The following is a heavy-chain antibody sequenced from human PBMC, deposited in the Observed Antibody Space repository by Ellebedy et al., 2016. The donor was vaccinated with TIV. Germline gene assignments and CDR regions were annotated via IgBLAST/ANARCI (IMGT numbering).Heavy chain of an antibody. CDR1: GFTFSTFW. CDR3: ATSAVGHSHGYYFDY. J-gene: IGHJ4*02. V-gene: IGHV3-69-1*01. D-gene: IGHD5-18*01. CDR2: ISSSSYI. Sequence: PGGSLRLSCAASGFTFSTFWMHWVRQAPGKGLMWVSSISSSSYIYYADSVKGRFTISRDNSKNTVYLQMNSLRREDTALYYCATSAVGHSHGYYFDYWGQGTLVTVSA.